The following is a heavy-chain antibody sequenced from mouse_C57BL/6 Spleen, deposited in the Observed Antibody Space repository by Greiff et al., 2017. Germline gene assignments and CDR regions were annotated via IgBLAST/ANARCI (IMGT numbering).Heavy chain of an antibody. CDR2: INPSNGGT. CDR1: GYTFTSYW. J-gene: IGHJ3*01. Sequence: QVHVKQPGTELVKPGASVKLSCKASGYTFTSYWLHWVKQRPGQGLEWIGNINPSNGGTNYNEKFKSKATLTVDKSSSTAYMQLSSLTSEDSAVYYCASVYYDYDGFAYWGQGTLVTVSA. D-gene: IGHD2-4*01. V-gene: IGHV1-53*01. CDR3: ASVYYDYDGFAY.